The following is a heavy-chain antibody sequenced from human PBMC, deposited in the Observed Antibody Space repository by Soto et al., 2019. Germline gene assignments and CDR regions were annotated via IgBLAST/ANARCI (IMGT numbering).Heavy chain of an antibody. D-gene: IGHD3-22*01. CDR1: GFTFSSYV. CDR2: ISGSGGST. Sequence: GGSLRLSCAASGFTFSSYVMSWVRQAPGKGLEWVSAISGSGGSTYYADSVKGRFTISRDNSKNTLYLQMNSLRAEDTAVYYCAKSGGYYDSSGYSHFDYWGQGTLVTVSS. J-gene: IGHJ4*02. V-gene: IGHV3-23*01. CDR3: AKSGGYYDSSGYSHFDY.